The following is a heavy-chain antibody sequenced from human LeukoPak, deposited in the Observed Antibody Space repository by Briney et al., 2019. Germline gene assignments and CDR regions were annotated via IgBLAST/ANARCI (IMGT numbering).Heavy chain of an antibody. J-gene: IGHJ5*02. CDR3: AGDFYDFWSGSIRFDP. Sequence: GGSLRLSCEGSGFTISTYSMNWVRQAPGKGLEWVSYISSSSNTIYYADSVKGRFTISRDNAKNSLYLQMNSLRAEDTAVYYCAGDFYDFWSGSIRFDPWGQGTLVTVSS. CDR1: GFTISTYS. V-gene: IGHV3-48*01. D-gene: IGHD3-3*01. CDR2: ISSSSNTI.